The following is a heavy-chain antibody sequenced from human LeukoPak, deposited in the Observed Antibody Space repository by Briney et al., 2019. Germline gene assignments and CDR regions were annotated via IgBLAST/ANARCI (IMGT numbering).Heavy chain of an antibody. CDR3: ARAYCSGGSCYSGFDY. D-gene: IGHD2-15*01. CDR2: IYYSGST. J-gene: IGHJ4*02. Sequence: SETLSLTCTVSGGSISSYYWSWIRQPPGKGLEWIGYIYYSGSTNYNPSLESRVTISVDTSKNQFSLKLSSVTAADTAVYYCARAYCSGGSCYSGFDYWGQGTLVTVSS. V-gene: IGHV4-59*12. CDR1: GGSISSYY.